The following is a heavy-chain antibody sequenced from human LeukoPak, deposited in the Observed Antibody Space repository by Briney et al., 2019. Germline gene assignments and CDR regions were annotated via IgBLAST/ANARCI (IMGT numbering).Heavy chain of an antibody. Sequence: GGSLRLSCAASGFTFSNYSMNWVRQAPGKGLEWVANIKQDGSEKYYVDSVKGRFTISRDNAKSSLYLQMNSLRAEDTAVYYCARLTIYWGQGTLVTVSS. CDR2: IKQDGSEK. J-gene: IGHJ4*02. CDR3: ARLTIY. CDR1: GFTFSNYS. V-gene: IGHV3-7*01. D-gene: IGHD3-3*01.